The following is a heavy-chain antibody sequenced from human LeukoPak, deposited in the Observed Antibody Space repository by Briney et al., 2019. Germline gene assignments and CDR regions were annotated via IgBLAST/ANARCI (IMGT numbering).Heavy chain of an antibody. D-gene: IGHD1-26*01. J-gene: IGHJ4*02. CDR2: IGGSNGIT. CDR1: RFTFNSYA. Sequence: GGSLRLSCAASRFTFNSYAMSWVRQAPGKGLEWVSVIGGSNGITFYVGSVKGRFTISRDNSKDTLYLQMNSLRAEDTAVYYCAKALSGSYYFDFWGQGTLVTVSS. CDR3: AKALSGSYYFDF. V-gene: IGHV3-23*01.